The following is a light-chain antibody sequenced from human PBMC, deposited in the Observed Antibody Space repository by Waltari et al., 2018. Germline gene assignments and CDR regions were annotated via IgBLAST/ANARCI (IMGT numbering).Light chain of an antibody. CDR3: QQYNSYSYT. Sequence: DIQMTQSPSTLSASVGDRVTIPCRASQSISSWLAWYQQKPGKAPKLQIYKASSLESGVPSRFSGSGSGTEFTLTISSLQPDDFATYYCQQYNSYSYTFGQGTKLEIK. J-gene: IGKJ2*01. V-gene: IGKV1-5*03. CDR2: KAS. CDR1: QSISSW.